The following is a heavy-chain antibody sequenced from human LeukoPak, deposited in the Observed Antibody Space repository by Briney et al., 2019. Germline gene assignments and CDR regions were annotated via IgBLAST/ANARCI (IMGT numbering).Heavy chain of an antibody. J-gene: IGHJ6*02. CDR3: ASVSSAYYDFWSGPYYYYGMDV. CDR1: GGSISSGGYY. D-gene: IGHD3-3*01. Sequence: PSETLSLTCTVSGGSISSGGYYWSWIRQHPGKGLEWIGYIYYSGSTYYNSSLKSRVTISVDTSKNQFSLKLSSVTAADTAVYYCASVSSAYYDFWSGPYYYYGMDVWGQGTTVTVSS. CDR2: IYYSGST. V-gene: IGHV4-31*03.